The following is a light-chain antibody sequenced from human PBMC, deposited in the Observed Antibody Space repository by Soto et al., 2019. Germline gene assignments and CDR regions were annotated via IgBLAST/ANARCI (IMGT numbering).Light chain of an antibody. CDR3: AAWDDSLNGWV. J-gene: IGLJ3*02. V-gene: IGLV1-44*01. CDR2: TND. Sequence: LTQPPSASGTPGQRVTISCSGSSFNIGRNPVNWYQQFPGTAPKLLIYTNDQRPSGVPDRFSGSKSGTSASLAISWLQSEDEADYYCAAWDDSLNGWVFGGGTKVTVL. CDR1: SFNIGRNP.